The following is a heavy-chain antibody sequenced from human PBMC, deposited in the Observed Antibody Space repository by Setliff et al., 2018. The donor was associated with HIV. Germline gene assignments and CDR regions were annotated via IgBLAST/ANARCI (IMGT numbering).Heavy chain of an antibody. V-gene: IGHV1-18*01. CDR2: IGTYNGDT. Sequence: ASVKVSCKASGYTLTSYGITWVRQAPGQGLEWMGWIGTYNGDTNYAQKFQGRVTMTTDTSTSTAYMELRSLISDDTAVYYCAREGLWFGDRGYYMDVWGTGTAVTVS. D-gene: IGHD3-10*01. CDR1: GYTLTSYG. J-gene: IGHJ6*03. CDR3: AREGLWFGDRGYYMDV.